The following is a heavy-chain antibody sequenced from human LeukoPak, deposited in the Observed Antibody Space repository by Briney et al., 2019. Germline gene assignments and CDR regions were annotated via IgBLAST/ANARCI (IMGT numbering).Heavy chain of an antibody. V-gene: IGHV4-59*12. CDR3: ARGVTTVVTPAY. CDR2: ISYIGTT. Sequence: SETLSLTCTVSGGSISSYYWSWIRQPPEKGLEWIGTISYIGTTYSSPSLKSRVTISIDTSKNQFSLKLTSVTAADTAVYYCARGVTTVVTPAYWGQGTLVTVSS. D-gene: IGHD4-23*01. J-gene: IGHJ4*02. CDR1: GGSISSYY.